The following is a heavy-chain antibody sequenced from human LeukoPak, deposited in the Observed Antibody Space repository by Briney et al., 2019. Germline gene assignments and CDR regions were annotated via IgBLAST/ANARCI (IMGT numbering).Heavy chain of an antibody. CDR3: ARRIPGSGQGFDL. V-gene: IGHV3-23*01. CDR2: ISGSGGGT. D-gene: IGHD3-10*01. J-gene: IGHJ5*02. Sequence: GGSLRLSCAASGFTFSSYAMSWVRQAPGKGLEWVSAISGSGGGTYYADAMKGRFSISRDNSKNTLSLQMNSLRAEDTAVYYCARRIPGSGQGFDLWGQGTLVAVSS. CDR1: GFTFSSYA.